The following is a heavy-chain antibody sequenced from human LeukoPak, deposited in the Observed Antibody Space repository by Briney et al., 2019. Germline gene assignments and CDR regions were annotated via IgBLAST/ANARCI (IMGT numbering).Heavy chain of an antibody. J-gene: IGHJ4*02. CDR2: IYYSGST. D-gene: IGHD3/OR15-3a*01. CDR1: GGSISSSYYY. CDR3: ERHFGT. V-gene: IGHV4-39*01. Sequence: SETLSLTCTVSGGSISSSYYYWDWIRQPPGKGLEWIGSIYYSGSTYYNPSLKSRVTISVDTSKNQFSLKLRSVTAADTAVYYCERHFGTWGQGTLVTVSS.